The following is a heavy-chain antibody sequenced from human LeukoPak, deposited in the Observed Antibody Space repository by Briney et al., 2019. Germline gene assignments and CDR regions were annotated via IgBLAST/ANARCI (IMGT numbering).Heavy chain of an antibody. J-gene: IGHJ4*02. V-gene: IGHV1-2*02. D-gene: IGHD4/OR15-4a*01. CDR2: INPNSGGT. CDR1: GYTLTELS. CDR3: ARGAYGGEVLGVDY. Sequence: ASVKVSCKVSGYTLTELSMHWVRQAPGQGLEWMGWINPNSGGTNYAQKFQGRVTMTRDTSISTAYMELSGLRSDDTAVYYCARGAYGGEVLGVDYWGQGTLVTASS.